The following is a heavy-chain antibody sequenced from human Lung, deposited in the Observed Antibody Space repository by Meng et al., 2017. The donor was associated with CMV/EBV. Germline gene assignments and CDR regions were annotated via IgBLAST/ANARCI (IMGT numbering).Heavy chain of an antibody. CDR2: IYPYDSDT. Sequence: EXXKISCKASGYRITTYWIGWVRQMPGKGLEWMGIIYPYDSDTRYSPSFQGQVTISADKSISTAYLQWSSLKASDTAMYFCARSFRSRMFFDFWGQGTPVTVSS. CDR1: GYRITTYW. V-gene: IGHV5-51*01. CDR3: ARSFRSRMFFDF. J-gene: IGHJ4*02. D-gene: IGHD6-13*01.